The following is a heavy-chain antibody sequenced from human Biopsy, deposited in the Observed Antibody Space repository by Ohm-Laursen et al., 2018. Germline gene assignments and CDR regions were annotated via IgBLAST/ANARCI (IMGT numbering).Heavy chain of an antibody. CDR2: INHSGRT. V-gene: IGHV4-34*01. Sequence: GTLSLTWAVYGESFNGYYWSWIRQTPGKGLEWIGEINHSGRTNYNPSLKGRVTISVDTSKNQFSLKMRSVTAADTAVYYCVRGVDYYDPYHYYALDVWGQGTTVTVSS. D-gene: IGHD3-22*01. CDR1: GESFNGYY. CDR3: VRGVDYYDPYHYYALDV. J-gene: IGHJ6*02.